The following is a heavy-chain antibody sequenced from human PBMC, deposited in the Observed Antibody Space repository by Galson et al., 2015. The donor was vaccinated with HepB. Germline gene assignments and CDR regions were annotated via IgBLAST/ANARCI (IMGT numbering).Heavy chain of an antibody. D-gene: IGHD6-19*01. V-gene: IGHV3-23*01. J-gene: IGHJ4*02. Sequence: SLRLSCAASGLTFDYYAMSWVRQAPGKGLEWVSGISPSGDMSFIADSVRGRLTISRDNSKKTLYLHMKNLRAEDTAVYYWAKLQPRYNGGWYSSAWGEIDSWGQGTPVTVSS. CDR3: AKLQPRYNGGWYSSAWGEIDS. CDR1: GLTFDYYA. CDR2: ISPSGDMS.